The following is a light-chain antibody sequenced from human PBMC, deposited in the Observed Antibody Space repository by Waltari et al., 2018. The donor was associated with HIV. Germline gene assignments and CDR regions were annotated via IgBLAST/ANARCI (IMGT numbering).Light chain of an antibody. CDR2: DAS. CDR1: QSVSTY. CDR3: QQRNNEGLT. Sequence: ELVLKQSPATLSLSPGARATLSCRASQSVSTYLAWYQQRPGQPPRLLMYDASKRATGIPARFSGGGSGTDFTLTISSLEPDDFAVYYCQQRNNEGLTFGGGTRVEIK. V-gene: IGKV3-11*01. J-gene: IGKJ4*01.